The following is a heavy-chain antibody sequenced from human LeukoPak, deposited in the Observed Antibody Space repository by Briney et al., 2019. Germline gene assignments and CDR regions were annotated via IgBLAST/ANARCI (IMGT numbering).Heavy chain of an antibody. J-gene: IGHJ6*02. D-gene: IGHD5-12*01. V-gene: IGHV3-7*01. CDR3: ARDAPRGYSGSDRGILGDYYYYAMDV. CDR1: RFTFSNYW. CDR2: INQDGSKK. Sequence: PGGSLRLSCVASRFTFSNYWMSWVRQAPGKGLEWVANINQDGSKKVYADSMKGRFTISRDNAKNSLYLQMNSLRAEDTAVYFCARDAPRGYSGSDRGILGDYYYYAMDVWGQGTTVTVSS.